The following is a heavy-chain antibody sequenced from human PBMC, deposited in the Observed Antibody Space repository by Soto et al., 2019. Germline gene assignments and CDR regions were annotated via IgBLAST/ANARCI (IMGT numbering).Heavy chain of an antibody. V-gene: IGHV3-53*01. CDR2: IYSTGTT. J-gene: IGHJ4*02. CDR1: GFTVGNNY. D-gene: IGHD3-10*01. CDR3: AKDGRGSGSHYNSVGY. Sequence: EVQLVESGGGLIQPGGSLKLSCAASGFTVGNNYMSWVRQAPGKGLEWVSLIYSTGTTKYADSVKGRFTGSKDNAKNTLYLQMNSLRAEDTVVYYCAKDGRGSGSHYNSVGYWGQGTLVTVSS.